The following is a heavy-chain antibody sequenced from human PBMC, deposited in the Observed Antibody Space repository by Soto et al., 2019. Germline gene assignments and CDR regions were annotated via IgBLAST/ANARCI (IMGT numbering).Heavy chain of an antibody. J-gene: IGHJ6*02. V-gene: IGHV1-2*02. CDR2: INANTGGI. D-gene: IGHD3-22*01. Sequence: SVMVSCKASGYTFTAYYIHWALKAPGRGVEWMGWINANTGGINYAQNFQGRVTMTRDTAISTAFMELSGLRSDDTALYYCAAMVSTPLYFNNGVDGLGQGTTVTASS. CDR1: GYTFTAYY. CDR3: AAMVSTPLYFNNGVDG.